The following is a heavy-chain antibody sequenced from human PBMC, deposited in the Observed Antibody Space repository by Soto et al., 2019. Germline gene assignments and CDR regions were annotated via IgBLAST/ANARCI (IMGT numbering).Heavy chain of an antibody. J-gene: IGHJ6*02. CDR2: IYYSGST. V-gene: IGHV4-31*03. Sequence: SETLSLTCTVPGGSISSGGYYWSWIRQHPGKGLEWIGYIYYSGSTYYNPSLKSRVTISVDTSKNQFSLKLSSVTAADTAVYYCARVPPSHYKVKHYYYYGMDVWGQGTTVTVSS. CDR3: ARVPPSHYKVKHYYYYGMDV. CDR1: GGSISSGGYY. D-gene: IGHD1-20*01.